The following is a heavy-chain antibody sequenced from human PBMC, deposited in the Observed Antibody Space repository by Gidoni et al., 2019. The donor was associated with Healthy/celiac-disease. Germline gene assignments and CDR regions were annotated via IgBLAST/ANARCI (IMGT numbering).Heavy chain of an antibody. Sequence: QVQLVQSGAEVKKPGSSVKVSCKASGGTFSSYAISWVRQAPGQGLEWMGGIIPIFGTANYAQKFQGRVTITADESTSTAYMELSSLRSEDTAVYYCARDPNSYSSSFYYYGMDVWGQGTTVTVSS. CDR2: IIPIFGTA. CDR3: ARDPNSYSSSFYYYGMDV. V-gene: IGHV1-69*01. D-gene: IGHD6-13*01. CDR1: GGTFSSYA. J-gene: IGHJ6*02.